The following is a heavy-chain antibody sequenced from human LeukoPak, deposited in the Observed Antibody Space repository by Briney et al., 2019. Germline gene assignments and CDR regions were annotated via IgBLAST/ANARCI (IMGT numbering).Heavy chain of an antibody. D-gene: IGHD6-19*01. Sequence: GGSLRLSCGASGVSFSGYGMHWVRQAPGKGLEWVSVISSSGGTTYYSGSVKGRFIISRDNYKNTLYLQMNSLRAEDTAVYYCAKAGIAVPATPEYCGQGTQVTVSS. CDR2: ISSSGGTT. CDR1: GVSFSGYG. CDR3: AKAGIAVPATPEY. J-gene: IGHJ4*02. V-gene: IGHV3-23*01.